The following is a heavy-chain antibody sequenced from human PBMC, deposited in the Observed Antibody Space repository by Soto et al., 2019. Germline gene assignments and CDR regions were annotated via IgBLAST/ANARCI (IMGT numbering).Heavy chain of an antibody. D-gene: IGHD3-22*01. CDR3: ARDQSSMIVVVISPNFDY. V-gene: IGHV3-7*01. J-gene: IGHJ4*02. Sequence: PGGSLRLSCAASGFTFSSYWMSWVRQAPEKGLEWVANIKQDGSEKYYVDSVKGRFTISRDNAKNSLYLQMNSLRAEDTAVYYCARDQSSMIVVVISPNFDYWGQGTLVTVSS. CDR1: GFTFSSYW. CDR2: IKQDGSEK.